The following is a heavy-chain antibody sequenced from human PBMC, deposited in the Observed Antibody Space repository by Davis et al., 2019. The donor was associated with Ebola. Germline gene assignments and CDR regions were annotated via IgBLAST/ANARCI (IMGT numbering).Heavy chain of an antibody. D-gene: IGHD2-2*01. CDR2: ISYDGSNK. V-gene: IGHV3-30-3*01. J-gene: IGHJ6*02. CDR3: ARGGCSSTSCYVLDYYYGMDV. Sequence: PGGSLRLSCAASGFTFSSYAMHWVRQAPGKGLEWVAVISYDGSNKYYADSVKGRFTISRDNSKNTLYLQMNSLRAEDTAVYYCARGGCSSTSCYVLDYYYGMDVWGQGTTVTVSS. CDR1: GFTFSSYA.